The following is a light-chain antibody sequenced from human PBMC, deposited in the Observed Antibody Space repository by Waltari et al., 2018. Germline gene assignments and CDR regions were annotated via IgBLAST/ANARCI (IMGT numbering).Light chain of an antibody. Sequence: CRASQSNSNGLAWYQQNTGKAPKLLIYKASTLESGVPSSITGSGSGTEFTLTISSLQPADFATYYCQQYNSYSLLSFGGGTKVEIK. J-gene: IGKJ4*02. CDR3: QQYNSYSLLS. CDR2: KAS. CDR1: QSNSNG. V-gene: IGKV1-5*03.